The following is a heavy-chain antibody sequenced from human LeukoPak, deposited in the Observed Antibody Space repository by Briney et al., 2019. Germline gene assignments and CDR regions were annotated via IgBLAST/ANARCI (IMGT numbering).Heavy chain of an antibody. J-gene: IGHJ3*01. Sequence: GGSLRLSCAASVFTFSSYDMHWVPHPTGKGLECVSGIGTTGDTYYPGSVKGRFTISRENAKNALYLQMNSLRAGDTAVYYCARGLYYYDSSGYYGDTFDVWGQGTMVIVSS. D-gene: IGHD3-22*01. CDR3: ARGLYYYDSSGYYGDTFDV. V-gene: IGHV3-13*04. CDR2: IGTTGDT. CDR1: VFTFSSYD.